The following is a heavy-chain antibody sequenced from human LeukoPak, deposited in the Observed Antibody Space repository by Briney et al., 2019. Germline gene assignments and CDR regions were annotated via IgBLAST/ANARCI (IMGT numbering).Heavy chain of an antibody. J-gene: IGHJ4*02. CDR2: VSGNGVTT. CDR3: ASLSGYDSSYFDY. Sequence: GGSLRLSCAASGFIFSNYAMSWVRQAPGKGLEWVSGVSGNGVTTTYADSVKGRFSISRDNSRNTLYLQMNSLRAEDTAVYYCASLSGYDSSYFDYWGQGTLVTVSS. D-gene: IGHD5-12*01. CDR1: GFIFSNYA. V-gene: IGHV3-23*01.